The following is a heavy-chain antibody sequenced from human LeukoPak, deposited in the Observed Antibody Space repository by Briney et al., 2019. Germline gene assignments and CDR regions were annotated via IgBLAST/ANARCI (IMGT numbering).Heavy chain of an antibody. CDR2: VYPGDSDT. D-gene: IGHD3-22*01. J-gene: IGHJ3*01. CDR3: ARPNITSYYDSRGYDAFDV. V-gene: IGHV5-51*01. Sequence: GESLKISCKASGYKFTDYWIGWVRQMPGKDLEWMGIVYPGDSDTRYSPSFRGQVTISADKSISTAYLQWNSLKASDTAMYYCARPNITSYYDSRGYDAFDVWGQGTMVTVSS. CDR1: GYKFTDYW.